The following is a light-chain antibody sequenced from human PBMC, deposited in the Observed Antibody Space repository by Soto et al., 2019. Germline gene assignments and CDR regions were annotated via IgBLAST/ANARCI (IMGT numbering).Light chain of an antibody. CDR2: DAS. CDR1: QSLSSGY. Sequence: IVLKQSAGTLSLYIGERVTLSCRASQSLSSGYLAWYQQKPGQAPRLLIYDASNRATGIPARFSGSGSGTDFTLTISRLEPEDFAVYYCQQYGRSPETFGQGTKVDIK. CDR3: QQYGRSPET. J-gene: IGKJ1*01. V-gene: IGKV3-20*01.